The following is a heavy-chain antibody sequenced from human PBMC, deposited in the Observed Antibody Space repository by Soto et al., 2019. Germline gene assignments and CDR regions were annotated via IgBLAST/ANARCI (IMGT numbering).Heavy chain of an antibody. CDR2: ISAYNGNT. CDR3: ARADFWSGFYYYGMDV. V-gene: IGHV1-18*04. D-gene: IGHD3-3*01. Sequence: QVQLVQSGAEVKKPGASVKVSCKASGYTFTSYGISWVRQAPGQGLEWMGWISAYNGNTNYAQKFQGWVTMTRDTSISTAYVELSRLRSDDTAVYYCARADFWSGFYYYGMDVWGQGTTVTVSS. CDR1: GYTFTSYG. J-gene: IGHJ6*02.